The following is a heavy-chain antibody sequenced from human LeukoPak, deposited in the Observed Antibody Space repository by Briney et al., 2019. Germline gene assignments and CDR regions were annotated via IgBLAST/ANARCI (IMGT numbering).Heavy chain of an antibody. J-gene: IGHJ3*02. CDR1: GVTFSGYS. V-gene: IGHV3-21*01. Sequence: KAGGSLRLSCAGSGVTFSGYSMNWVRQAPGKGLEWVSAITATGLHIYYADSVKGRFTISRDNAKNSLYLQMNSLRVEDTALYYCARVRSVGGNPHAFNIWGQGTMVTVSS. CDR2: ITATGLHI. D-gene: IGHD4-23*01. CDR3: ARVRSVGGNPHAFNI.